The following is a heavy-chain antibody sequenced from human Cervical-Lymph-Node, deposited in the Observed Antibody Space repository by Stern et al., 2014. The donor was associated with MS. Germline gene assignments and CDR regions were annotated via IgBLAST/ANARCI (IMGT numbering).Heavy chain of an antibody. CDR1: GGSISSSNW. Sequence: QLQLQESGPGLVKPSGTLSLTCAVSGGSISSSNWWGWVRQPPGKGLEWMGKIYHSGSTNHTPPPKSRFTISVNKSKNQFPLKLTSVTAADTAVYYCARMSVRWFDPWGQGTLVTVSS. J-gene: IGHJ5*02. CDR2: IYHSGST. CDR3: ARMSVRWFDP. V-gene: IGHV4-4*02.